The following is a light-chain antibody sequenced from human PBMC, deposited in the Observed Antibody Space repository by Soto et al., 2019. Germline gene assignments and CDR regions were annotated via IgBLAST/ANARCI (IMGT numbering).Light chain of an antibody. CDR2: GTS. CDR1: QNISRRY. Sequence: EIVLTQSPGTLSLSPGERATLSCRASQNISRRYLTWYQQKPGQAPRLLIYGTSSRATGIPDRFSGSGSGTDFTLTIRRLEPEDVAVYYCQQYGNSPPYTFGQGTKLEIK. V-gene: IGKV3-20*01. J-gene: IGKJ2*01. CDR3: QQYGNSPPYT.